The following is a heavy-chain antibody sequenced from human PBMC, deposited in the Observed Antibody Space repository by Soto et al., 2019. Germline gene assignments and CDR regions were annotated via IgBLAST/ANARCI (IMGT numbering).Heavy chain of an antibody. CDR1: GFTFSSYA. Sequence: QVQLVESGGGVVQPGRSLRLSCAASGFTFSSYAMHWVRQAPGKGLEWVAVISYDGSNKYYADSVKGRFTISRDNSKNTLYLQMNSLRAEDTAVYYCATERGAYYFDYWGQGTLVTVSS. D-gene: IGHD3-16*01. CDR3: ATERGAYYFDY. J-gene: IGHJ4*02. CDR2: ISYDGSNK. V-gene: IGHV3-30-3*01.